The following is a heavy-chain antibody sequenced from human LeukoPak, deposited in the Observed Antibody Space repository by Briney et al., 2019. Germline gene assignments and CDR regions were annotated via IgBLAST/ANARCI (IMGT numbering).Heavy chain of an antibody. D-gene: IGHD1-26*01. V-gene: IGHV7-4-1*02. CDR2: IKNNTGNP. CDR1: GYTFSSYA. J-gene: IGHJ5*02. Sequence: ASVKISCKASGYTFSSYAMNWVRQAPGQGLEWMGWIKNNTGNPTYAQGFTGRFFFSLDTSVSTAYLQISSLKAEDTAVYYCARDLQSGSYWTSWFDPWGQGTLVTVSS. CDR3: ARDLQSGSYWTSWFDP.